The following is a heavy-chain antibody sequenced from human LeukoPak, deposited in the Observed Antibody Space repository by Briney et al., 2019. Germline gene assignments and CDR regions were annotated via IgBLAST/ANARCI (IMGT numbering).Heavy chain of an antibody. D-gene: IGHD2-15*01. CDR1: GFTFDDYA. CDR2: ISWNSGSI. Sequence: GRSLRLSCAASGFTFDDYAMHWVRQAPGKGLEWVSGISWNSGSIGYADSVKGRFTISRDNAKNSLYLQMNSLRPEDTALYYCARGGGSPLDYWGQGTLVTVSS. CDR3: ARGGGSPLDY. J-gene: IGHJ4*02. V-gene: IGHV3-9*01.